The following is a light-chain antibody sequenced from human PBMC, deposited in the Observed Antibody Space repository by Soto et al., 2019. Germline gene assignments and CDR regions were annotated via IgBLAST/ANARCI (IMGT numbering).Light chain of an antibody. CDR2: GAS. V-gene: IGKV3D-20*02. Sequence: EIVLTQSPGTLSLSPGERATLSCRASQSVTNNYLAWYQQKPGQAPRLLIYGASTRATGIPARFSGSASGTDFTLTISSLEPEDFAVYYCQQRNSWPTSLTFGGGTKVDI. CDR3: QQRNSWPTSLT. CDR1: QSVTNNY. J-gene: IGKJ4*01.